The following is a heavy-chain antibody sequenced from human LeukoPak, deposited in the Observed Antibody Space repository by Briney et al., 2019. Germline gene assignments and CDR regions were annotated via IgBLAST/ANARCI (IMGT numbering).Heavy chain of an antibody. CDR2: MSSGSRYI. V-gene: IGHV3-21*06. D-gene: IGHD3-3*01. Sequence: GGSLRLSCTASGFTFSNYAMTWVRQAPGKGLEWISSMSSGSRYIYYADSVRGRFTTSRDNAKNSLYLLMNNLRAEDTAIYYCARDRPTGASRVFVVQWGQGTPVTVS. CDR3: ARDRPTGASRVFVVQ. CDR1: GFTFSNYA. J-gene: IGHJ4*02.